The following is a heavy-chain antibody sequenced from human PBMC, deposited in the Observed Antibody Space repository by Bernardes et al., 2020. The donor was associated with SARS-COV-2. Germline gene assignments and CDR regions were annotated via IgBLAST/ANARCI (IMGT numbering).Heavy chain of an antibody. Sequence: GGSLRLSCAASGFTVSSNYMSWVRQAPGKGLEWVSVIYSGGSTYYADSVKGRFTISRDNSKNTLYLQMNSLRAEDTAVYYCARGHRNYDILTGYSLGWFDPWGQGTLVTVSS. CDR3: ARGHRNYDILTGYSLGWFDP. J-gene: IGHJ5*02. CDR2: IYSGGST. D-gene: IGHD3-9*01. V-gene: IGHV3-66*02. CDR1: GFTVSSNY.